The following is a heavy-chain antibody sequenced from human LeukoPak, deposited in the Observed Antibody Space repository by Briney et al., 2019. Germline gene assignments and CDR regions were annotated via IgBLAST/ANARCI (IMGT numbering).Heavy chain of an antibody. CDR1: GDSVSSKSAA. V-gene: IGHV6-1*01. D-gene: IGHD2-21*01. CDR3: ARYSGLGVPDY. CDR2: TYYRSKWNN. Sequence: SQTLSLTCAISGDSVSSKSAAWNWIRQPPSRGLEWLGRTYYRSKWNNDYAVSVRGRITINPDTSKNQFSQLLNSVTPEDTAMYYCARYSGLGVPDYWGQGTLVTVSS. J-gene: IGHJ4*02.